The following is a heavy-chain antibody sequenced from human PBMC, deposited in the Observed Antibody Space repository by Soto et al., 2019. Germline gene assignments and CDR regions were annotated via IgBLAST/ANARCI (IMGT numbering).Heavy chain of an antibody. CDR3: ARLHSHGTYGMDV. D-gene: IGHD5-18*01. CDR1: GCSFTYT. J-gene: IGHJ6*02. CDR2: IIPIFGTT. V-gene: IGHV1-69*13. Sequence: AVKVSCKASGCSFTYTLSWVRQAPGQGLEWMGGIIPIFGTTNYAQKFQGRVTITADESTKTAYMELSTLRSGDTAVYYCARLHSHGTYGMDVWGQGTTVTVSS.